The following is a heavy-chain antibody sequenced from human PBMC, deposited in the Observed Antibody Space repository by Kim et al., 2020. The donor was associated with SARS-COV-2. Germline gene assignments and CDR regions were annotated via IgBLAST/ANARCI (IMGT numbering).Heavy chain of an antibody. CDR2: INPNSGGT. CDR1: GYTFTGYY. CDR3: ARASYSSSWYSRWFDP. J-gene: IGHJ5*02. Sequence: ASVKVPCKASGYTFTGYYMHWVRQAPGQGLEWMGWINPNSGGTNYAQKFQGWVTMTRDTSISTAYMELSRLRSDDTAVYYCARASYSSSWYSRWFDPWGQGTLVTGSS. V-gene: IGHV1-2*04. D-gene: IGHD6-13*01.